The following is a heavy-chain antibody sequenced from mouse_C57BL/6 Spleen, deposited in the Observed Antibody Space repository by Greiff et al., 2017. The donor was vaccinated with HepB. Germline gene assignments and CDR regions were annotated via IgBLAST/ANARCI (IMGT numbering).Heavy chain of an antibody. D-gene: IGHD4-1*01. Sequence: QVQLQQSGPELVKPGASVKISCKASGYAFSSSWMNWVKQRPGKGLEWIGRIYPGDGDTNYNGKFKGKATLTADKSSSTAYMQLSSLTSEDSAVYFCARKLGWDGGDYWGQGTTLTVSS. CDR2: IYPGDGDT. CDR1: GYAFSSSW. CDR3: ARKLGWDGGDY. V-gene: IGHV1-82*01. J-gene: IGHJ2*01.